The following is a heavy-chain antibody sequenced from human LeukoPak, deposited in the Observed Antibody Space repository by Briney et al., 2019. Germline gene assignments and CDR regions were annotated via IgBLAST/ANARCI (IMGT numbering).Heavy chain of an antibody. V-gene: IGHV4-30-2*01. Sequence: PSETLSLTCAVSGGSISSGGYSWSWIRQPPGKGLEWIGYIYHSGSTYYNPSLKSRVTISVDRSKNQFSLKLSSVTAADTAVYYCARADSYNSSWYVFDYWGQGTLVTVSS. CDR2: IYHSGST. CDR1: GGSISSGGYS. D-gene: IGHD6-13*01. J-gene: IGHJ4*02. CDR3: ARADSYNSSWYVFDY.